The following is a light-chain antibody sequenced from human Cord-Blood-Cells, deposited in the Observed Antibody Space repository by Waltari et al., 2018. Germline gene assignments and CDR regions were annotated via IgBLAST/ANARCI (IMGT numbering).Light chain of an antibody. J-gene: IGKJ2*01. Sequence: EIVMTQSPATLSVSPGARATLSCRASQSVSSNLAWYQQKPGQAPRLLIYGASTRATGIPARFSGSGSGTEFTLTISSLQSEDFAVYYCQQYKNWYTFGQGTKLEIK. V-gene: IGKV3-15*01. CDR2: GAS. CDR3: QQYKNWYT. CDR1: QSVSSN.